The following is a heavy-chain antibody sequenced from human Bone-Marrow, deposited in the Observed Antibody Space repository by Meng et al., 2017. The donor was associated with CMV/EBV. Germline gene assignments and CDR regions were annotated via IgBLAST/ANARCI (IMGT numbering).Heavy chain of an antibody. V-gene: IGHV1-8*01. CDR2: MNPNSGNT. CDR1: GYTFTSYD. Sequence: ASVKVSCKASGYTFTSYDINWVRQATGQGLEWMGWMNPNSGNTGYAQKFQGRVTMTRNTSISTAYMELSSLRSEDTAVYHRARGTPNKECSNGVCYSRRYYYYGMDVWGQGTTVTVSS. J-gene: IGHJ6*02. D-gene: IGHD2-8*01. CDR3: ARGTPNKECSNGVCYSRRYYYYGMDV.